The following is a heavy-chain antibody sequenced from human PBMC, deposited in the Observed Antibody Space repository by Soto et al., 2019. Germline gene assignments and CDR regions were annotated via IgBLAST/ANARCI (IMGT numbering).Heavy chain of an antibody. Sequence: SVKVSCKASGGTFSSYAISWVRQAPGQGLEWMGGIIPIFGTANYAQKFQGRVTITADESTSTAYMELSSLRSEDTAVYYCAKDRGGLFAHNWGTTVYYYGMDVWGQGTTVTVSS. CDR1: GGTFSSYA. V-gene: IGHV1-69*13. D-gene: IGHD7-27*01. CDR3: AKDRGGLFAHNWGTTVYYYGMDV. J-gene: IGHJ6*02. CDR2: IIPIFGTA.